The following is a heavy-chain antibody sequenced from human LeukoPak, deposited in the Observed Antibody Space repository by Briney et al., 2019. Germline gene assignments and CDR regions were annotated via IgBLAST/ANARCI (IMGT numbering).Heavy chain of an antibody. CDR2: ISSSSSYI. V-gene: IGHV3-21*01. CDR1: GFTFSSYR. J-gene: IGHJ4*02. Sequence: GGSLRLSCAASGFTFSSYRMNWVRQAPGKGLEWVSSISSSSSYIYYADSVKGRFTISRDNAKNSLYLQMNSLRAEDTAVYYCARVDFWSGYYWEGGNLAFDYWGQGTLVTVSS. CDR3: ARVDFWSGYYWEGGNLAFDY. D-gene: IGHD3-3*01.